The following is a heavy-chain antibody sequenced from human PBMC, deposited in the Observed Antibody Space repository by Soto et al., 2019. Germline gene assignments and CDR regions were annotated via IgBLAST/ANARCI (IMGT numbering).Heavy chain of an antibody. Sequence: GGSLRLSCAASGCTFSSYGMHWFRQAPGKGLEWVAAISFDGSKKYYADSVKGRFTISRGNSNNTLYLQMNSLRPEDTAVYYCAKEGTLRDFDYWGQGTLVTVSS. V-gene: IGHV3-30*18. CDR2: ISFDGSKK. J-gene: IGHJ4*02. CDR3: AKEGTLRDFDY. D-gene: IGHD3-16*01. CDR1: GCTFSSYG.